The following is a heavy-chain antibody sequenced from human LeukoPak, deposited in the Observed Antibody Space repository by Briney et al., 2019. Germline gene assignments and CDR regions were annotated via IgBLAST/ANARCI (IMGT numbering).Heavy chain of an antibody. CDR2: IYHSGST. D-gene: IGHD1-14*01. V-gene: IGHV4-30-2*01. Sequence: TLSLTCAVSGGSISSGGYSWSWIRQPPGKGLEWIGYIYHSGSTYYNPSLKSRVTISVDTSKNQFSLKLSSVTAADTAVYYCARGRQPNPWGQGTLVTVSS. J-gene: IGHJ5*02. CDR1: GGSISSGGYS. CDR3: ARGRQPNP.